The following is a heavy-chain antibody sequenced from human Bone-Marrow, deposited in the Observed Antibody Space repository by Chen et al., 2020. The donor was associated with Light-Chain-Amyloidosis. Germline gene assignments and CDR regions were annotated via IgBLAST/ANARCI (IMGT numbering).Heavy chain of an antibody. Sequence: EVQLLESGGGLVQPGGSLRLSCAASGFTFSSYAMSWVRQAPGKGLEWVSAISGRGGSTYYADSGKGRFTISRDNSKNTLYLQMNSLRAEDTAVYYCAKDIYDSSGYDVPAGDAFDIWGQGTMVTVSS. CDR3: AKDIYDSSGYDVPAGDAFDI. D-gene: IGHD3-22*01. J-gene: IGHJ3*02. V-gene: IGHV3-23*01. CDR2: ISGRGGST. CDR1: GFTFSSYA.